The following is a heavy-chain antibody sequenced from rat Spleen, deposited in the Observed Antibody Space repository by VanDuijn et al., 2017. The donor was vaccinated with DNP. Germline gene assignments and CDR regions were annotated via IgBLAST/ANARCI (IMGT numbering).Heavy chain of an antibody. J-gene: IGHJ2*01. Sequence: EVQLVESGGGLVQPGRSLKLPCAASGFTFSGYNMAWIRQVPTKGLEGVAYIRYDGGSTYYGDSVKGRFTISRDNAENALYLQMNSLRSEDMATYYCARWYNSGFFFDYWGQGVMVTVSS. D-gene: IGHD4-3*01. CDR1: GFTFSGYN. CDR2: IRYDGGST. CDR3: ARWYNSGFFFDY. V-gene: IGHV5-22*01.